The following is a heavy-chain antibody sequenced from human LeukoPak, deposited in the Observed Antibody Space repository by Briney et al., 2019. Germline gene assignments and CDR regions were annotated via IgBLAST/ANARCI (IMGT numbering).Heavy chain of an antibody. Sequence: SETLSLTCAVSGGSISSGGYSWSWIRQPPGKGLEWIGYIYYSGSTNYNPSLKSRVTISVDTSKNQFSLKLSSVTAADTAVYYCARAGSSGWYYFDYWGQGTLVTVSS. J-gene: IGHJ4*02. CDR3: ARAGSSGWYYFDY. D-gene: IGHD6-19*01. CDR2: IYYSGST. CDR1: GGSISSGGYS. V-gene: IGHV4-61*08.